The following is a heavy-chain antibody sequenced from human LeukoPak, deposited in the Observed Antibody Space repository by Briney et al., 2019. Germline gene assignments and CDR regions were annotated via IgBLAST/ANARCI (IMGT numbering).Heavy chain of an antibody. CDR3: ASRSPYSGYDLFDY. V-gene: IGHV1-2*02. D-gene: IGHD5-12*01. Sequence: ASVKVSCKASGYTFTGYYMHWVRQAPGQGLEWMGWINPNSGGTNYAQKFQGRVTMTRDTSISTAYMELRSLRSDDTAVYYCASRSPYSGYDLFDYWGQGTLVTVSS. CDR2: INPNSGGT. CDR1: GYTFTGYY. J-gene: IGHJ4*02.